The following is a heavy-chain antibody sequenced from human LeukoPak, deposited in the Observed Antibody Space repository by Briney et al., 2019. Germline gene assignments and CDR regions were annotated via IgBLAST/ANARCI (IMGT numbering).Heavy chain of an antibody. CDR1: GGSISSGNYY. CDR2: IFYLGNT. Sequence: PSQTLSLTCTVSGGSISSGNYYWSWIRQPPGKGLEWIGYIFYLGNTYYTPSLKSRVTISVDTSKNQFSLKLSSVTAADTAVYYCARKYPDHWFDPWGQGTPVTVSS. J-gene: IGHJ5*02. CDR3: ARKYPDHWFDP. D-gene: IGHD6-6*01. V-gene: IGHV4-30-4*01.